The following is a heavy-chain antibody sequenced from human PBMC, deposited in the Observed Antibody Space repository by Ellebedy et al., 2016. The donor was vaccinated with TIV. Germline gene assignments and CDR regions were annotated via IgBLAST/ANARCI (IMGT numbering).Heavy chain of an antibody. D-gene: IGHD3-10*01. CDR3: ARGQGDYYGSGSHINWFDP. Sequence: ASVKVSXXASGYTFTSYDIIWVRQATGQGLEWMGWMNPNSGNTGYAQKFQDRVTMTRSTSISTAYMELSSLISEDTAVYYCARGQGDYYGSGSHINWFDPWGQGTLVTVSS. J-gene: IGHJ5*02. CDR2: MNPNSGNT. V-gene: IGHV1-8*01. CDR1: GYTFTSYD.